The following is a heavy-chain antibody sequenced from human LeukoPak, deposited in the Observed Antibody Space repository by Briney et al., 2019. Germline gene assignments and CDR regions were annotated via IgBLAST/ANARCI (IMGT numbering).Heavy chain of an antibody. CDR1: GGSFSGYY. CDR2: INHSGST. Sequence: SETLSLTCAVYGGSFSGYYWSWIHQPPGKGLEWIGEINHSGSTNYNPSLKSRVTISIDTSKNQFSLKLSSVTAADTAVYYCARVAGTVTFFDYWGQGTLVTVSS. J-gene: IGHJ4*02. CDR3: ARVAGTVTFFDY. D-gene: IGHD4-17*01. V-gene: IGHV4-34*01.